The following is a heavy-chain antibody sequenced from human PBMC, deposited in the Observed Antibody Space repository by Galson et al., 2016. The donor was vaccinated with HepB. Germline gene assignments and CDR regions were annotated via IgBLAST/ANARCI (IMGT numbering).Heavy chain of an antibody. V-gene: IGHV4-59*01. D-gene: IGHD3-22*01. J-gene: IGHJ6*03. Sequence: SETLSLTCTVSSGSISSDYWSWIRQPPGKGLEWIGYIYYSGSTNYNPSLKSRVTISVDTSTNQFSLKLSSGTAADTAMYYCARTYYYDSRGPRDFYYMDVWGKGTTVTVSS. CDR2: IYYSGST. CDR1: SGSISSDY. CDR3: ARTYYYDSRGPRDFYYMDV.